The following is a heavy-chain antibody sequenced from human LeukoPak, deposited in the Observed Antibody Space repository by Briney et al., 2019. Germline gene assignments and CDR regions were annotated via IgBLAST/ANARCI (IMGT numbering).Heavy chain of an antibody. J-gene: IGHJ4*02. Sequence: SETLSLTCTVSGYTISSGYYWGWLRPPPGRRLEGIGSIYHSGSTYYNPSLKSRVTISVDTSKNQFSLKLSSLTAADTAVYYCARGGYSYGYDYWGQGTLVTVSS. D-gene: IGHD5-18*01. V-gene: IGHV4-38-2*02. CDR3: ARGGYSYGYDY. CDR1: GYTISSGYY. CDR2: IYHSGST.